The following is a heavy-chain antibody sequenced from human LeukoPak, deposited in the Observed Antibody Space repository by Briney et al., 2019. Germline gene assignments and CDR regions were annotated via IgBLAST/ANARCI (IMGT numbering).Heavy chain of an antibody. J-gene: IGHJ4*02. CDR3: ARGDYGGDSGYVY. Sequence: GGSLRLSCAASGFTFSSYSMNWVRQAPGKGLEWVSSISSGSSYIYSAYYADLVKGRFTISRDSAKNSLYLQMNSLRAEDTAVYYCARGDYGGDSGYVYWGQGNLGTVSS. D-gene: IGHD4-23*01. CDR2: ISSGSSYIYSA. V-gene: IGHV3-21*01. CDR1: GFTFSSYS.